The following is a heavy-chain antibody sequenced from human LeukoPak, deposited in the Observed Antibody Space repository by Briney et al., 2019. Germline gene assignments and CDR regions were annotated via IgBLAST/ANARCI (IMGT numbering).Heavy chain of an antibody. CDR2: IYYSGST. CDR1: GGSISSYY. J-gene: IGHJ4*02. CDR3: ARGGYSYGTPYDFDY. Sequence: PSETLSLTCTVSGGSISSYYWSWIRQPPGKGLEWIGYIYYSGSTNYNPSLKSRVTISVDTSKNQYSLKLSSVTAADTAVYYCARGGYSYGTPYDFDYWGQGTLVTVSS. V-gene: IGHV4-59*01. D-gene: IGHD5-18*01.